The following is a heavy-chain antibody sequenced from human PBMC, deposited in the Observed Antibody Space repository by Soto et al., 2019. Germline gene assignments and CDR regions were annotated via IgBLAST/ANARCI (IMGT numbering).Heavy chain of an antibody. D-gene: IGHD2-2*02. CDR3: AKVVVPAAIYYYYGMDV. CDR2: ISGSGGST. Sequence: GGSLRLSCAASGFTFSSYAMSWVRQAPGKGLEWVSAISGSGGSTYYADSVKGRFTISRDNSKNTLYLQMNSLRAEDTAVYYCAKVVVPAAIYYYYGMDVWGQGTTVTVSS. J-gene: IGHJ6*02. CDR1: GFTFSSYA. V-gene: IGHV3-23*01.